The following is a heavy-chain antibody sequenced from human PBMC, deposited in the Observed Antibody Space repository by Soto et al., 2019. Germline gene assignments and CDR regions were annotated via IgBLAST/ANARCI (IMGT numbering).Heavy chain of an antibody. J-gene: IGHJ4*02. V-gene: IGHV3-9*01. CDR1: GFTFDDYA. D-gene: IGHD4-17*01. CDR3: TTVTTVDYYFDY. Sequence: EVQLVESGGGLVQPGRSLRLSCAASGFTFDDYAMHWVRQAPGKGLEWVSGVSWNSGNIAYAVSVKGRFTISRDNAKKSLYLQMSSLKTEDTAVYYCTTVTTVDYYFDYWGQGTLVTVSS. CDR2: VSWNSGNI.